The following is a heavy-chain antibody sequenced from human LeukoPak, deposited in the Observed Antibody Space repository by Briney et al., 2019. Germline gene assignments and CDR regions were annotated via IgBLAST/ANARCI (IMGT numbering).Heavy chain of an antibody. J-gene: IGHJ5*02. D-gene: IGHD3-10*01. CDR2: IYWDDDK. Sequence: SGPTLVNPTQTLTLTCTFSGFSLSTSGVGVGWIRQPPGKALEWLALIYWDDDKRYSPSLKSRLTITKDTSKNQVALTMTNMDPVDTATYYCAHSRLWFEELLAPPGWFDPWGQGTLVTVSS. CDR3: AHSRLWFEELLAPPGWFDP. CDR1: GFSLSTSGVG. V-gene: IGHV2-5*02.